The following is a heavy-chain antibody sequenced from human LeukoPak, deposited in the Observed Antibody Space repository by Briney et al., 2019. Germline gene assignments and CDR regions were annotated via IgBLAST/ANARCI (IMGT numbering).Heavy chain of an antibody. CDR2: IYFSGTT. V-gene: IGHV4-39*01. Sequence: PSETLSLTCTVSGGSISSSTYYWGWIRQPPGKGLEWIGSIYFSGTTYYSPSLKGRVTISVDTSKNQFSLKLSSLTAADTAVYYCARQNLNYYYGMDVWGQGTTVTVSS. J-gene: IGHJ6*02. CDR1: GGSISSSTYY. CDR3: ARQNLNYYYGMDV.